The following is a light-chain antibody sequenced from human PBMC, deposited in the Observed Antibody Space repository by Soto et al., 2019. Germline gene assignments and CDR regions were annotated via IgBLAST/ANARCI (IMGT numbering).Light chain of an antibody. CDR3: QQYGTSRA. CDR2: RAS. V-gene: IGKV3-20*01. J-gene: IGKJ1*01. CDR1: QSVSSSY. Sequence: EIVLTQSPGTLSLSPGERATLSCRASQSVSSSYLAWYQLKPGQAPRLLIYRASSRATGIPDRFSGSGSGTDFTLTISRLEPEDFAVYYCQQYGTSRAFGQGTKVDIK.